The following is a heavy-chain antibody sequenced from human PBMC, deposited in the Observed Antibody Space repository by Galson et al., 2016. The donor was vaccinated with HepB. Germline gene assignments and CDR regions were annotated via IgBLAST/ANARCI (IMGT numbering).Heavy chain of an antibody. V-gene: IGHV3-30-3*01. CDR1: GFSFSSYA. Sequence: SLRLSCAASGFSFSSYAMHWVRQAPGKGLEWVAIISFDGGTKYYADSVRGRFTISRDNSKNTLYLQMNSLRAEDTAVYYCAKGGFLEWLLYPHRADGMDVWGQGTTVTVSS. CDR3: AKGGFLEWLLYPHRADGMDV. D-gene: IGHD3-3*01. J-gene: IGHJ6*02. CDR2: ISFDGGTK.